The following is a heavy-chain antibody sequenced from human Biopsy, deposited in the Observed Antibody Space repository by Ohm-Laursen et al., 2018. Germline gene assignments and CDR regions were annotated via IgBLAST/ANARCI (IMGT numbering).Heavy chain of an antibody. J-gene: IGHJ2*01. Sequence: GTLSLTWTVSGGSISSYYWMWIRQPPGKGLQWIGYVYYTGSTDYNPSLQSRVTISVDTSKNHFSLRLRSVTPADTAIYYCARDRGYYSDRTVPGYFDLWGRGTLVTVSS. D-gene: IGHD3-22*01. CDR1: GGSISSYY. V-gene: IGHV4-59*01. CDR3: ARDRGYYSDRTVPGYFDL. CDR2: VYYTGST.